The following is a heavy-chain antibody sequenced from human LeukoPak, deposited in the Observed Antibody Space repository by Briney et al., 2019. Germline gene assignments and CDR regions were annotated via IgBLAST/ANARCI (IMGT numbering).Heavy chain of an antibody. CDR1: GGSISSYY. V-gene: IGHV4-59*01. D-gene: IGHD2-15*01. Sequence: SETLSLTCTVSGGSISSYYWSWIRQPPGKGLEWIGYIYYSGSTNYNPSLKSRVTISVDTSKNQFSLKLSSVTAADTAVYYCARGYCSGGSCLIYYYYMDVWGKGTTVTVSS. CDR2: IYYSGST. CDR3: ARGYCSGGSCLIYYYYMDV. J-gene: IGHJ6*03.